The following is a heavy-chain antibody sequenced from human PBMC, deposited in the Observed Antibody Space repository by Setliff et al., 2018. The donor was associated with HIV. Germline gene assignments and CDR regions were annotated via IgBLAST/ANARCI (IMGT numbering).Heavy chain of an antibody. J-gene: IGHJ4*02. CDR3: ARGDPFTDFDS. Sequence: LSLTCTVSGGSISRGSYYWSWIRQPAGEGLEWIGRIYTNGNTNYNPSLKSRVTVSADTSKNQFSLKLTSVTAADTAVYYCARGDPFTDFDSWGQGTLVTVSS. V-gene: IGHV4-61*02. CDR2: IYTNGNT. D-gene: IGHD3-16*01. CDR1: GGSISRGSYY.